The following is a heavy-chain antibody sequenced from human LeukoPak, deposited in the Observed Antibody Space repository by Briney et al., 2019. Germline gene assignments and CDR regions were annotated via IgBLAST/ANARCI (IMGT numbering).Heavy chain of an antibody. Sequence: GGSLRLSCAASGFTFSDFWMRWVRQAPGKGLEWVSVIYSGGSTYYADSVKGRFTISRDNSKNTLYLQMNSLRAEDTAVYYCARDFGGVWGQGTTVTVSS. CDR3: ARDFGGV. J-gene: IGHJ6*02. CDR1: GFTFSDFW. CDR2: IYSGGST. V-gene: IGHV3-66*01. D-gene: IGHD2-15*01.